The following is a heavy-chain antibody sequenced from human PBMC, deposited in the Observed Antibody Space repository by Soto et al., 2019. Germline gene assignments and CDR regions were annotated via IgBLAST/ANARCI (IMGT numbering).Heavy chain of an antibody. J-gene: IGHJ6*04. CDR2: IITFVGKA. CDR3: ASSTGGDDSCWNDLDV. D-gene: IGHD5-12*01. CDR1: GGTLRSSS. Sequence: QVQLVQSGPEVQKPGSSVKVSCKTSGGTLRSSSFIWVRQAAGQGLEWGGRIITFVGKANVAQRFQGRVTLIADRSKDTAYTEHRRLKSEDTAVSYCASSTGGDDSCWNDLDVWGKGTLVTVSS. V-gene: IGHV1-69*02.